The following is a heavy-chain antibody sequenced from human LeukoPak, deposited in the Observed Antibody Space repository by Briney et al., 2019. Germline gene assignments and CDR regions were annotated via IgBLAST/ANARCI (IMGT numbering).Heavy chain of an antibody. CDR1: GGSISSGDYY. CDR2: IYYSGST. Sequence: SQTLSLTCTVSGGSISSGDYYWSWIRQPPGKGLEWIGYIYYSGSTYYNPSLKSRVTISVDTSKNQFSLKLSSVTAADTAVYYCAAGKGRNIAARGRFDYWGQGTLVTVSS. V-gene: IGHV4-30-4*01. D-gene: IGHD6-13*01. CDR3: AAGKGRNIAARGRFDY. J-gene: IGHJ4*02.